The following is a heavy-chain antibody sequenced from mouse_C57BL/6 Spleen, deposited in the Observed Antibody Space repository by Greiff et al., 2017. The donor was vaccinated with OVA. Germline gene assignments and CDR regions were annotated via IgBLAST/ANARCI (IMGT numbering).Heavy chain of an antibody. CDR3: ARGTGTGFAY. Sequence: VQLQQSGAELVRPGSSVKLSCKASGYTFTSYWMDWVKQRPGQGLEWIGNIYPSDSETHYNQKFKDKATLTVDKSSSTAYMQLSSLTSEDSAVYYCARGTGTGFAYWGQGTLVTVSA. J-gene: IGHJ3*01. V-gene: IGHV1-61*01. D-gene: IGHD4-1*01. CDR2: IYPSDSET. CDR1: GYTFTSYW.